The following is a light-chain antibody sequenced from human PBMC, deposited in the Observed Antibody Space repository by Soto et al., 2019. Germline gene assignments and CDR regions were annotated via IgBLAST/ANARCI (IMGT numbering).Light chain of an antibody. CDR1: QSISSH. Sequence: DIQMTQSPSSLSGSVGDRVTITCRASQSISSHLNWYQQKPGKAPKLLIYLASSLQSGVPSRFSGSGSGTDFTLTISSLQPEDFATYYCQQSYSPLRTFGQGTKV. J-gene: IGKJ1*01. CDR2: LAS. V-gene: IGKV1-39*01. CDR3: QQSYSPLRT.